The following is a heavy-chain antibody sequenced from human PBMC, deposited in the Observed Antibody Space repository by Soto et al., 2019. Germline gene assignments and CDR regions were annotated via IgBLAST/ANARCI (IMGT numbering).Heavy chain of an antibody. CDR3: ATALGCSSTSCTLDY. CDR2: IIPVSGAA. V-gene: IGHV1-69*01. CDR1: GGTFGSYA. D-gene: IGHD2-2*01. Sequence: QVQLVQSGAEVKKPGSSVKVSCKASGGTFGSYAFSWVRQAPGQGLEWMGGIIPVSGAAHYAQKFQGRVTITADESTSTACMELSSPSSQDTAVYYCATALGCSSTSCTLDYWGQGTRVIVSS. J-gene: IGHJ4*02.